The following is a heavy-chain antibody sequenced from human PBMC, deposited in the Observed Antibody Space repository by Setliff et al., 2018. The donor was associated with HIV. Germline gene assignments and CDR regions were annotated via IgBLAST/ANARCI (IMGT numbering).Heavy chain of an antibody. V-gene: IGHV4-4*07. D-gene: IGHD2-15*01. CDR2: IYASGT. J-gene: IGHJ3*02. CDR1: GGSSGTYY. CDR3: AREGLWNCRGGTCNDGLDI. Sequence: PSETLSLTCTVSGGSSGTYYWNWIRLPAGKGLEWIGRIYASGTNYNPSLKSRVTMSLDTSKRQFSLKLTSVTAADTAVYYCAREGLWNCRGGTCNDGLDIWGQGTKVTV.